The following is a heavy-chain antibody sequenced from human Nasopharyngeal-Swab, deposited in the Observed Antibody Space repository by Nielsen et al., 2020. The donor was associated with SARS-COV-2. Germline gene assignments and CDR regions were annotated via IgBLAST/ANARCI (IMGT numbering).Heavy chain of an antibody. D-gene: IGHD3-10*01. V-gene: IGHV3-23*01. J-gene: IGHJ4*02. Sequence: GESLKISCAASGFTFSSYSMNWVRQAPGKGLEWVSSISGSGGSIYYADSVKGRFTISRDNSKNTLYLQMSSLRAEDTAVYYCAKAPRYYFGSGSFYFEYWGQGTLVTVSA. CDR2: ISGSGGSI. CDR1: GFTFSSYS. CDR3: AKAPRYYFGSGSFYFEY.